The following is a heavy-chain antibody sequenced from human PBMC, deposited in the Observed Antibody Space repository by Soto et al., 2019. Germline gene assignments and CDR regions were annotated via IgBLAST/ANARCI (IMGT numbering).Heavy chain of an antibody. CDR2: VHYSGST. CDR1: GGSIGNHY. Sequence: PSETLSLTCTVSGGSIGNHYWNWVRQPPGKGLEWIGFVHYSGSTHYNPSLKSRVTMSVDTSKNQFSLNLSSVTAADTAVYYCARRESSSWSLGAFDFWGQGTEVTVSS. D-gene: IGHD6-13*01. V-gene: IGHV4-59*08. CDR3: ARRESSSWSLGAFDF. J-gene: IGHJ3*01.